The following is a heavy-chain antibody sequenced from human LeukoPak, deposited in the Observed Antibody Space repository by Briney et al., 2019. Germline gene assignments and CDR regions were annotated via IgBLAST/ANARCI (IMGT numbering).Heavy chain of an antibody. J-gene: IGHJ4*02. CDR2: IYPGDSGT. CDR1: GYSFINYW. V-gene: IGHV5-51*01. CDR3: AILSSGWYYFDY. Sequence: GESLKISCKGSGYSFINYWIGWVRQMPGKGLEWMAIIYPGDSGTKYSPSFQGQVTTSADKSITTAFLQWSSLKALDTAMYYCAILSSGWYYFDYWGQGTLVTVSS. D-gene: IGHD6-19*01.